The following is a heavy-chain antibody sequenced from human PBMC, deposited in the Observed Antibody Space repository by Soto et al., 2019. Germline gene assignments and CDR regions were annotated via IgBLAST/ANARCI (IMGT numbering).Heavy chain of an antibody. CDR3: ARGGQSGTGDY. V-gene: IGHV3-7*01. CDR1: EFAFSSYL. J-gene: IGHJ4*02. CDR2: IKEDGSEK. Sequence: EVQLVESGGDLVQPGGSLRLSCAASEFAFSSYLMSWVRQAPGKGLEWVANIKEDGSEKSYVDSVKGRFTISRDNAKNFLYLQMNGLRDEDTAVYYCARGGQSGTGDYWGQGTLVTVSS. D-gene: IGHD1-7*01.